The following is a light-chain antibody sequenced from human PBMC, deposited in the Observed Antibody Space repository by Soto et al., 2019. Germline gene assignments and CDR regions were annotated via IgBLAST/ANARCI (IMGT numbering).Light chain of an antibody. Sequence: QSALSQPASVSGSPGQSITISCTGTSNDVGYYNYVSWYQQHPGQAPKLMISEVTTRPSGVSDRFSGSKSGNTASLTISGLQAEDEADYYCSSYTSSSTVIFGGGTQLTVL. CDR1: SNDVGYYNY. CDR3: SSYTSSSTVI. V-gene: IGLV2-14*01. CDR2: EVT. J-gene: IGLJ2*01.